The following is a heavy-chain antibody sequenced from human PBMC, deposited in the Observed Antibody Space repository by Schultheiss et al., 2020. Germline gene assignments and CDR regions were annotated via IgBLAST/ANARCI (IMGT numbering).Heavy chain of an antibody. Sequence: GGSLRLSCAASGFTFSSYWMHWVRQAPGKGLVWVSRINSDGSSTSYADSVKGRFTISRDDAKNTLYLQMNSLRAEDTAVYYCTRGRAAAAGSVGGDKYYYYYGMEVWGQGTTVTVSS. CDR1: GFTFSSYW. CDR2: INSDGSST. V-gene: IGHV3-74*01. J-gene: IGHJ6*02. D-gene: IGHD6-13*01. CDR3: TRGRAAAAGSVGGDKYYYYYGMEV.